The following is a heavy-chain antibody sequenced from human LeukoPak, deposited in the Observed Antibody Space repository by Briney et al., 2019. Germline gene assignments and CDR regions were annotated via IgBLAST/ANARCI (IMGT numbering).Heavy chain of an antibody. CDR1: GFTFSSYT. CDR3: ARALFQYSSSIDY. D-gene: IGHD6-13*01. V-gene: IGHV3-30*09. J-gene: IGHJ4*02. CDR2: ISFDGSNK. Sequence: PGGSLRLSCAASGFTFSSYTMHWVRQAPGKGLEWVAVISFDGSNKYYADSVKGRFAISRDNSKNTLYLQMSSLRAEDTAVYYCARALFQYSSSIDYWGQGTLVTVSS.